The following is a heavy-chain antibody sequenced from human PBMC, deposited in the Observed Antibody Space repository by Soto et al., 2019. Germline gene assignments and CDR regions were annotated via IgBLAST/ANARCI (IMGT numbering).Heavy chain of an antibody. V-gene: IGHV3-9*01. D-gene: IGHD3-10*01. Sequence: GGSLRLSCAASGFTFDDYAMHWVRQAPGKGLEWVSGISWNSGSIGYADSVKGRFTISRDNAKNSLYLQMNSLRAEDTALYYCAKDSVLLWFGDDNWFDPWGQGTLVTVFS. J-gene: IGHJ5*02. CDR2: ISWNSGSI. CDR3: AKDSVLLWFGDDNWFDP. CDR1: GFTFDDYA.